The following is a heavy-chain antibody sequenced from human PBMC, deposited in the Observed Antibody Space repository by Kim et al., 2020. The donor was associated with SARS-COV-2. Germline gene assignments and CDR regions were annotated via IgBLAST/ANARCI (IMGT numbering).Heavy chain of an antibody. CDR3: ASSYAYVWGSYRHPLKY. J-gene: IGHJ4*02. V-gene: IGHV4-34*01. D-gene: IGHD3-16*02. Sequence: SETLSLTCAVYGGSFSGYYWSWIRQPPGKGLEWIGEINHSGSTNYNPSLKSRVTISVDTSKNQFSLKLSSVTAADTAVYYCASSYAYVWGSYRHPLKYWGQGTLVTVSS. CDR1: GGSFSGYY. CDR2: INHSGST.